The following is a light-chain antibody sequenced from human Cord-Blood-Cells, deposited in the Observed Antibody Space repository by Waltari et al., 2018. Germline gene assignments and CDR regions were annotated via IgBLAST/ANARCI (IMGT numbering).Light chain of an antibody. CDR2: AAS. V-gene: IGKV1-8*01. Sequence: AIRMTQSPSSFSASTGDRVTSTCRASQGISSYLAWYQQNPGKAPKLLIYAASTLQSGVPSRFSGSGSGTDFTLTISCLQSEDFATYYCQQYYSYPYTFGQGTKLEIK. J-gene: IGKJ2*01. CDR1: QGISSY. CDR3: QQYYSYPYT.